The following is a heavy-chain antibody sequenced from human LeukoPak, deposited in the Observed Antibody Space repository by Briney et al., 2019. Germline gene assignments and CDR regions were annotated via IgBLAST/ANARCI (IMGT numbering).Heavy chain of an antibody. Sequence: GGSLRLSCAASGFTFSSYSMNWVRQAPGKELVWVSRINNDGSIINSADSVKGRFTISRDNAKDMLYLQMDSLRAEDTAIYYCARGPSVLGAIDNWGQGTLVAVSS. D-gene: IGHD3-10*01. J-gene: IGHJ4*02. CDR1: GFTFSSYS. V-gene: IGHV3-74*01. CDR3: ARGPSVLGAIDN. CDR2: INNDGSII.